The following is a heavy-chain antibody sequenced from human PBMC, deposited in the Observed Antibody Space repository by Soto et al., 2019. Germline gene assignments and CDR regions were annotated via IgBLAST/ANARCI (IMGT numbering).Heavy chain of an antibody. CDR3: ARDPPITGSLRGTPLMHA. J-gene: IGHJ6*02. V-gene: IGHV1-18*04. CDR2: ISAYNGNT. D-gene: IGHD1-20*01. Sequence: QIQLVQSGPEVQQPGASVKVSCKASGYSFTSYGISWVRQAPGQGLEWVGWISAYNGNTNYAQSLQGRVTMTTDTSTNTAYMELKSLRSDDTAVYYCARDPPITGSLRGTPLMHAWGQGTTVTVSS. CDR1: GYSFTSYG.